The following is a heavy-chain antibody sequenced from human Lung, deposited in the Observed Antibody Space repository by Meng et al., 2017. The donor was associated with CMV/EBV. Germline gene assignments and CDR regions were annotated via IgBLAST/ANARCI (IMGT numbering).Heavy chain of an antibody. V-gene: IGHV3-11*04. D-gene: IGHD2-2*01. J-gene: IGHJ6*02. CDR2: ISSSGSTI. CDR1: GFTFSDYY. Sequence: GGSLRLXXAASGFTFSDYYMSWIRQAPGKGLEWVSYISSSGSTIYYADSVKGRFTISRDNAKNSLYLQMNSLRAEDTAVYYCARDLIVVVPAAPLDYYGMDVWGQGTXVTVSS. CDR3: ARDLIVVVPAAPLDYYGMDV.